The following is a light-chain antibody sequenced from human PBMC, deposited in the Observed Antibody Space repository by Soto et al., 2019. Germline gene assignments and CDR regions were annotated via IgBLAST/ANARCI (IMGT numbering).Light chain of an antibody. CDR3: CSYAGSSTYV. CDR2: EVT. CDR1: SSDIGGHHF. Sequence: QSALTQPASVSGSPGQSITISCTGTSSDIGGHHFVSWYQQQSGKAPKLVIYEVTDRPSGVSDRFSGSKSGNTASLTISGLQPEDEADYYCCSYAGSSTYVFGTGTKVTVL. V-gene: IGLV2-23*02. J-gene: IGLJ1*01.